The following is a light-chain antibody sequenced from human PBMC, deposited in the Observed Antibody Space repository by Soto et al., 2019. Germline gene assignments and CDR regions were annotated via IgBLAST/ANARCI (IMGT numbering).Light chain of an antibody. J-gene: IGKJ4*01. Sequence: EIVLTQSPGTLSLSPGERATLSCRASQSVDSTYLAWYQQKPDQSPRLLIYATSTRAAGIPDRFSGSGSGTEFTLTITSLQFEDFAVYYCQEYNDWRPITFGGGTKVDIK. CDR3: QEYNDWRPIT. CDR1: QSVDSTY. V-gene: IGKV3D-15*01. CDR2: ATS.